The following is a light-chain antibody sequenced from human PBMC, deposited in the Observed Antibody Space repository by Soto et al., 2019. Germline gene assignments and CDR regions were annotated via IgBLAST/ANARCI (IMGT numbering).Light chain of an antibody. Sequence: QSVLTQPPSVSGAPGQRVTISCTGSSSNIGAGYDVHWYQQLPGTALKLLIYGNSNRPSGVPDRFSGSKSGTSASLAITGLQAEDEADYYCQSYDSSLFYVFGTGTKLTVL. J-gene: IGLJ1*01. CDR3: QSYDSSLFYV. CDR1: SSNIGAGYD. V-gene: IGLV1-40*01. CDR2: GNS.